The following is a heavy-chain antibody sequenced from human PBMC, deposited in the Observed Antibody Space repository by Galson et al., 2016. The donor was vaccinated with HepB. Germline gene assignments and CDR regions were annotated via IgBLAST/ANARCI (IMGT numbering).Heavy chain of an antibody. CDR1: GFTLDHYA. D-gene: IGHD3-22*01. J-gene: IGHJ3*02. Sequence: SLRLSCAASGFTLDHYAMHWARQAPGKGLEWVSGISWNSGSIGYADSVKGRFPISRDNAKNSLYLQMNSLRAGDTALYYCAKDSGAYYYDSSGYRRNAFDIWGQGTMVTVSS. CDR2: ISWNSGSI. V-gene: IGHV3-9*01. CDR3: AKDSGAYYYDSSGYRRNAFDI.